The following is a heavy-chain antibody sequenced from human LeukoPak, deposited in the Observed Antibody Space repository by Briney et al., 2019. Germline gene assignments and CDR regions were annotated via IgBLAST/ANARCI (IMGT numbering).Heavy chain of an antibody. D-gene: IGHD3-3*01. CDR2: IIPILGIA. CDR3: ASLSTRITIFGVVIPPSDYYYYMDV. Sequence: SVKVSCKASGCTFSSYAISWVRQAPGQGLEWMGRIIPILGIANYAQKFQGRVTITADKSTSTAYMELSSLRSEDTAVYYCASLSTRITIFGVVIPPSDYYYYMDVWGKGTTVTVSS. V-gene: IGHV1-69*04. J-gene: IGHJ6*03. CDR1: GCTFSSYA.